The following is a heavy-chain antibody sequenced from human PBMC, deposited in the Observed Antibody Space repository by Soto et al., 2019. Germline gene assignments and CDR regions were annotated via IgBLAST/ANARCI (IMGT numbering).Heavy chain of an antibody. Sequence: LRLSCAASGFTFSTYALSWVRQAPGKGLEWVSAISANGQGIYYADSVRGRFTISRDNSKNTIFLHMDSLRAEDTAVYYCAKDRNYPRDQFHYWGQGTLVAVSS. J-gene: IGHJ4*02. CDR2: ISANGQGI. D-gene: IGHD1-7*01. CDR1: GFTFSTYA. V-gene: IGHV3-23*01. CDR3: AKDRNYPRDQFHY.